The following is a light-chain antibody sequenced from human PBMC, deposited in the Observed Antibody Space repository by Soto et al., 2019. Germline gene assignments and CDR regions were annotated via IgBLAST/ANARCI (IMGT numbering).Light chain of an antibody. CDR1: GSDIGNYNY. Sequence: QSALTQPASVSGSPGQSITISCTGTGSDIGNYNYVSWYQQHPGKAPKLMIYGVSNRPSGVSNRFSGSKSGNAASLTISGLQAEDEADYYSSSYTSYTTLGVFGGGTKLTVL. V-gene: IGLV2-14*01. CDR2: GVS. J-gene: IGLJ3*02. CDR3: SSYTSYTTLGV.